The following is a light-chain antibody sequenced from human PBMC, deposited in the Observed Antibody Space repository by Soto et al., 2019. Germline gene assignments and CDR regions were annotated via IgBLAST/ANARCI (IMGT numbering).Light chain of an antibody. Sequence: EIVLTQSPGTLSLSPGERATLSCRASQSLSSNYLAWHQQKPGQAPRLLIYGASIRATGIPDRFSGSGSGTDFTLTISSLQPEDFATYYCLQNSDYPPTFGPGTKVD. CDR2: GAS. V-gene: IGKV3-20*01. CDR1: QSLSSNY. CDR3: LQNSDYPPT. J-gene: IGKJ3*01.